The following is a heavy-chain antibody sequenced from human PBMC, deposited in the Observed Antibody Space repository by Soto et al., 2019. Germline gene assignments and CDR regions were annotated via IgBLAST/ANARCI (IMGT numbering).Heavy chain of an antibody. CDR2: IWYDGTNQ. CDR1: GFIFSRHA. Sequence: QVQLMESGGGVVQPGRSLRLSCAASGFIFSRHAMHWVRQAPGKGLEWVAIIWYDGTNQYYADSVKGRFTISRDNPKNTLYLQMNSLRVEDTAVYYCARVDYFENSGYYRTSYYYNGLDVWGQGTTVTVSS. J-gene: IGHJ6*02. V-gene: IGHV3-33*01. D-gene: IGHD3-22*01. CDR3: ARVDYFENSGYYRTSYYYNGLDV.